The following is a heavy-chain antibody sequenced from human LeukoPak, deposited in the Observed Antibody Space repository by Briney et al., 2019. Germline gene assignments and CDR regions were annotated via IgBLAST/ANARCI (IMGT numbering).Heavy chain of an antibody. D-gene: IGHD3-3*01. CDR1: GFTFSSYW. Sequence: GGSLRLSCAASGFTFSSYWMSWVRQAPGKGLEWVANIKQDGSEKYYVDSVKGRFTISRDNAKNSLYLQINSLRAEDTAVYYCARANYDFWSGYYMGDYNWFDPWGQGTLVTVSS. V-gene: IGHV3-7*01. CDR2: IKQDGSEK. CDR3: ARANYDFWSGYYMGDYNWFDP. J-gene: IGHJ5*02.